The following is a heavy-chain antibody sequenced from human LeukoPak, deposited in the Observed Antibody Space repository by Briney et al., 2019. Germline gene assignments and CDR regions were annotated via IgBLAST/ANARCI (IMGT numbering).Heavy chain of an antibody. D-gene: IGHD6-13*01. Sequence: SETLSLTCTVSGGSISSYYWSWIRQPPGKGLEWIGYIYYSGSTNYNPSLKSRVTISVDTSKNQFSLRLSSVTAADTAVYYCARDIEKRRGAVGFDPWGQGTLVTVSS. J-gene: IGHJ5*02. CDR2: IYYSGST. CDR1: GGSISSYY. V-gene: IGHV4-59*01. CDR3: ARDIEKRRGAVGFDP.